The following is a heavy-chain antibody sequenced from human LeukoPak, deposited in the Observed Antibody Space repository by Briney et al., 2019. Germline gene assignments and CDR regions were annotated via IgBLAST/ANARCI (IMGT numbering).Heavy chain of an antibody. V-gene: IGHV4-38-2*02. Sequence: NASETLSLTWTVSGHSISSGHYWGWLRRPPGKGLEWIGCIYRSGRTYYNPSLKSRVTISVDTSKNQFSLKLSSVTAADTAVYYCARDQSSGPSLGFDYWGQGTLVTVSS. D-gene: IGHD6-19*01. CDR1: GHSISSGHY. CDR2: IYRSGRT. CDR3: ARDQSSGPSLGFDY. J-gene: IGHJ4*02.